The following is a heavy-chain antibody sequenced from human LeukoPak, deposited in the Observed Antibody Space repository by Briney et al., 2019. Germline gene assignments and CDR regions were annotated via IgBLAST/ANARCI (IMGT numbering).Heavy chain of an antibody. CDR3: AKPSATSTLQYYFDY. CDR1: GFTFSNYP. D-gene: IGHD2-15*01. Sequence: QAGGSLRLSCSASGFTFSNYPMHWVRQAPGKGLEYVSSISTDGGSTYYADSVKGRFTISRDNSKNTLYLQMSSLRAEDTAVYYCAKPSATSTLQYYFDYWGQGTLVTVSS. V-gene: IGHV3-64D*06. CDR2: ISTDGGST. J-gene: IGHJ4*02.